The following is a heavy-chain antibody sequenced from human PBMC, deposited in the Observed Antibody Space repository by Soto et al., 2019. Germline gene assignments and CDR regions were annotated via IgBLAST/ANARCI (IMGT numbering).Heavy chain of an antibody. D-gene: IGHD1-26*01. CDR2: IIPIFGTA. J-gene: IGHJ3*02. CDR3: ARFWGDIVGARWDAFDI. Sequence: QVQLVQSGAEVKKPGSSVKVYCKASGGTFSSYAISWVRQAPGQGLEWMGGIIPIFGTANYAQKFQGRVTITADESTSTAYMELSSLRSEDTAVYYCARFWGDIVGARWDAFDIWGQGTMVTVSS. V-gene: IGHV1-69*01. CDR1: GGTFSSYA.